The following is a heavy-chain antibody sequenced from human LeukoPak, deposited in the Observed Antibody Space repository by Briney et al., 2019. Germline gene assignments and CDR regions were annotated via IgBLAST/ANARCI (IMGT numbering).Heavy chain of an antibody. Sequence: PSETLSLTCTVSGGSISSSNYYWGWIRQPPGKGLEWIGSMYCSGSTYYNPSLKSRVTISVDTFKNQFSLKLSSVTAADTAVYYCARMAITMIAPGEFGPWGQGTLVTVSS. CDR1: GGSISSSNYY. V-gene: IGHV4-39*01. D-gene: IGHD3-22*01. CDR2: MYCSGST. J-gene: IGHJ5*02. CDR3: ARMAITMIAPGEFGP.